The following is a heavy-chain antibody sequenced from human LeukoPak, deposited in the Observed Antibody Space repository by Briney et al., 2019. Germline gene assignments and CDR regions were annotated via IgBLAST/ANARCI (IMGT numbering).Heavy chain of an antibody. Sequence: GGSLRLSCAASGFTFSNAWMSWVRQAPGKGLEWVGRIKSKTDGGTTGYAAPVKGRFTISRDDSKNTLYLQMNSLKTEDTAVYYCTTGTGDYEEEFDYWGQGTLVTVSS. CDR2: IKSKTDGGTT. CDR1: GFTFSNAW. CDR3: TTGTGDYEEEFDY. D-gene: IGHD4-17*01. V-gene: IGHV3-15*01. J-gene: IGHJ4*02.